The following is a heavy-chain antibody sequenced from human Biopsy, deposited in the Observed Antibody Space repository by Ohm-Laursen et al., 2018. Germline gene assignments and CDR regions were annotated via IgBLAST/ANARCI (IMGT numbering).Heavy chain of an antibody. D-gene: IGHD3-3*01. Sequence: SLRLSCAASGFTVSTTYMSWVRQAPGKGLECVPIINGGGGSTWYSDPVKGRFTISRDNSKNTLYLQMNSLRAEDTAMYYCARDLYDFCGGCPFDPWGQGTLVTVSP. J-gene: IGHJ5*02. CDR3: ARDLYDFCGGCPFDP. CDR2: INGGGGST. V-gene: IGHV3-53*01. CDR1: GFTVSTTY.